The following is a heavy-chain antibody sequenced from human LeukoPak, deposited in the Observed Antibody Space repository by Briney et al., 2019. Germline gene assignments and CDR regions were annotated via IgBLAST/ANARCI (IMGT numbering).Heavy chain of an antibody. CDR2: IYYRGST. D-gene: IGHD3-10*01. J-gene: IGHJ5*02. CDR1: GVSISSNSYY. CDR3: ARNKYYYGSGNYGVPNWFDP. V-gene: IGHV4-39*01. Sequence: SETLSLTCTVSGVSISSNSYYWGWIRQPPGKGLEWIGSIYYRGSTYYNPSLKSRVTISVDTSKNQFSLKLSSVTAADTAVYYCARNKYYYGSGNYGVPNWFDPWGQGTVVTVSS.